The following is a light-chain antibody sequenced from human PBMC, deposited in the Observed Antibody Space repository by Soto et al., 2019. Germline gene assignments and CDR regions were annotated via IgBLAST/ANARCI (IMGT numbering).Light chain of an antibody. V-gene: IGKV1-9*01. Sequence: IQLTQSPSSLSASVGDRVTITCRASQGIINNLAWYQQKPGKAPNLLIYAAAILQTGVPSRFSGSGSGTDFTLTISSLQPEDVATYYCQQAKAYPRSFGQGTKVEIK. CDR3: QQAKAYPRS. CDR1: QGIINN. CDR2: AAA. J-gene: IGKJ1*01.